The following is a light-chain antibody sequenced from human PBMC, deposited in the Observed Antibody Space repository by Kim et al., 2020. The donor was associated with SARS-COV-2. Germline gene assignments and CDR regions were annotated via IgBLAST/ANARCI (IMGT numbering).Light chain of an antibody. J-gene: IGLJ3*02. CDR2: GNI. V-gene: IGLV1-40*01. Sequence: RVTISCTGSSSNLGAGHDVHWYQQFPGTAPKLLIYGNINRASGVPDRFSVSRSGTSASLAITGLQADDEADYYCQSYDSALSGSVFGGGTQLTVL. CDR3: QSYDSALSGSV. CDR1: SSNLGAGHD.